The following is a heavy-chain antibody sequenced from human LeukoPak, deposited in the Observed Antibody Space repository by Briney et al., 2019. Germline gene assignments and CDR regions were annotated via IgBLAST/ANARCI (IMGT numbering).Heavy chain of an antibody. CDR2: ISSSSSYT. V-gene: IGHV3-11*06. CDR3: TRGVATKPIDY. CDR1: GFTFSDYY. Sequence: NSGGSLRLSCAASGFTFSDYYMSWIRQAPGKGLEWVSYISSSSSYTNYADSVEGRFTISRDNAKNSLYLQMNSLRAEDTAVYYCTRGVATKPIDYWGQGTLVTVSS. J-gene: IGHJ4*02. D-gene: IGHD5-12*01.